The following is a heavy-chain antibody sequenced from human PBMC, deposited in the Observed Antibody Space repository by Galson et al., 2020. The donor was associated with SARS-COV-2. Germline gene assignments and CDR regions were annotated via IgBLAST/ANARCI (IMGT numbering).Heavy chain of an antibody. CDR1: GGTFSSYT. V-gene: IGHV1-69*02. CDR2: IIPILGIA. CDR3: AAAEYYYDSSGALNSYYYGMDV. J-gene: IGHJ6*02. Sequence: SVKVSCKASGGTFSSYTISWVRQAPGQGLEWMGRIIPILGIANYAQKFQGRVTITADKSTSTAYMELSSLRSEDTAVYYCAAAEYYYDSSGALNSYYYGMDVWGQGTTVTVSS. D-gene: IGHD3-22*01.